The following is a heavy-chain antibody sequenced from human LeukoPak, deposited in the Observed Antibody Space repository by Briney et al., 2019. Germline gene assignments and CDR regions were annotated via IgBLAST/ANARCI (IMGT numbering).Heavy chain of an antibody. Sequence: GGSLRLSCVASGLTFRNYGMQWVRQAPGKGLEWVATIWYDGSNKYYADSVKGRVTISRDNSKNTLFLQMNSLRAEDTAVYYCSTLRAYRSSWYFDYWGQGTLVTVSS. V-gene: IGHV3-33*01. D-gene: IGHD6-13*01. CDR2: IWYDGSNK. CDR3: STLRAYRSSWYFDY. CDR1: GLTFRNYG. J-gene: IGHJ4*02.